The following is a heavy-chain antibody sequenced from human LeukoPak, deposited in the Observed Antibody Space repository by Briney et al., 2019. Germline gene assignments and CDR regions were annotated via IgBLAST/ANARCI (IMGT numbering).Heavy chain of an antibody. Sequence: GGSLRLSCVASGFTFSTYEMNWVRQAPGKGLEWVSYIISGSGNTKYYAYSVKGRFTISRDNAKSSLYLQMNSLRAEDTAIYYCEREASHCGGDCYDYWGQGTLVTVSS. CDR2: IISGSGNTK. J-gene: IGHJ4*02. V-gene: IGHV3-48*03. CDR1: GFTFSTYE. CDR3: EREASHCGGDCYDY. D-gene: IGHD2-21*01.